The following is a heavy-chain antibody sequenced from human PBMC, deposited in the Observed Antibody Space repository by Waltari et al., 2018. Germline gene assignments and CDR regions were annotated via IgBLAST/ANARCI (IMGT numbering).Heavy chain of an antibody. J-gene: IGHJ4*02. CDR2: INPSSGGT. V-gene: IGHV1-2*04. CDR3: ARTEHSSGWYDY. Sequence: QVQLVQSGAEVKKPGASVKVSCKASGYTFTGYYMHWVRQAPGQGLEWRGGINPSSGGTNYAQKFQGWVTMTRDTAISTAYMELSRLRSDDTAVYYCARTEHSSGWYDYWGQGTLVTVSS. CDR1: GYTFTGYY. D-gene: IGHD6-19*01.